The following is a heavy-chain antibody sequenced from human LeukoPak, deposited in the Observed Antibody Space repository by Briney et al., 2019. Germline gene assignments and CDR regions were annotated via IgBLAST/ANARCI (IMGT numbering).Heavy chain of an antibody. J-gene: IGHJ4*02. Sequence: GGSLRLSCAASGFIVTNYAMTWVRQAPGKGLEWVSAISGSGGSTYYADSVKGRFTISRDNSKNTLYLQMNSLRAEDTAVYYCAKIPSLLWFGESTYYFDYWGQGTLVTVSS. D-gene: IGHD3-10*01. CDR1: GFIVTNYA. V-gene: IGHV3-23*01. CDR2: ISGSGGST. CDR3: AKIPSLLWFGESTYYFDY.